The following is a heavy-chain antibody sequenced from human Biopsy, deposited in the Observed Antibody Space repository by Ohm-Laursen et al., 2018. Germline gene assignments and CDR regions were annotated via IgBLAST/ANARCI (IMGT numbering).Heavy chain of an antibody. Sequence: SDTLSLTCTLSGASVRSHFLTWIRQPPGKGLEWIGYVSDRGSTNYNPSLRGRVSISVDTSNRQFSLRLTSVTAADTAVFFCARLYRLDDYWNDDPPDAFDVWGQGTMVTVPS. CDR1: GASVRSHF. J-gene: IGHJ3*01. D-gene: IGHD3-3*01. CDR2: VSDRGST. V-gene: IGHV4-59*02. CDR3: ARLYRLDDYWNDDPPDAFDV.